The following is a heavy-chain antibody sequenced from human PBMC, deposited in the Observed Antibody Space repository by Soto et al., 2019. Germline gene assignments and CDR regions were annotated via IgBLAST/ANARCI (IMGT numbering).Heavy chain of an antibody. CDR2: IYWDDDK. D-gene: IGHD4-17*01. CDR3: AHRTTTVTWWFAP. V-gene: IGHV2-5*02. CDR1: GFSLTTSGVG. J-gene: IGHJ5*02. Sequence: QITLKESGPTLVKPTQTLTLTCTFSGFSLTTSGVGVGWIRQPPVKALEWLALIYWDDDKRYSPSPKGRLTITKDTSKNQVFLTTSNMDPAHTATYFCAHRTTTVTWWFAPWGQGTLVTVSS.